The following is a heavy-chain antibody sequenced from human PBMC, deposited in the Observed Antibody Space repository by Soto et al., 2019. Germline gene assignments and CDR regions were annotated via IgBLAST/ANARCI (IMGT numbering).Heavy chain of an antibody. CDR3: AKYKGGVSVYDWPTNLAF. J-gene: IGHJ4*02. D-gene: IGHD5-12*01. CDR1: GFTFDDYA. Sequence: PGGSLRLPYAASGFTFDDYAMHWVRQATGKGLEWVSGISWNSGSIGYADSVKGRFTISRDNAKNSLYLQMNSLRAEDTALYYCAKYKGGVSVYDWPTNLAFWGQGTLVTV. V-gene: IGHV3-9*01. CDR2: ISWNSGSI.